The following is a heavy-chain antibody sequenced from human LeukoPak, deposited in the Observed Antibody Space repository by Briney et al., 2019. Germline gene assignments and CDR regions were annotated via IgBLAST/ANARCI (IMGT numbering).Heavy chain of an antibody. V-gene: IGHV3-23*01. CDR2: ISGSGGST. J-gene: IGHJ4*02. CDR3: AKGEPAADSPFDY. CDR1: RFTFSNYA. Sequence: GGSLRLSCAASRFTFSNYAMSWVRQAPGKGLEWVSSISGSGGSTYYADSVKGRFTISRDNSKNTLYLQMNSLRAEDTAVYYCAKGEPAADSPFDYWGQGTQVTVSS. D-gene: IGHD6-25*01.